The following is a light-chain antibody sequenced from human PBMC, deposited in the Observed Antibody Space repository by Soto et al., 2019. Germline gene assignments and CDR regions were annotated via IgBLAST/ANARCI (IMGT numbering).Light chain of an antibody. Sequence: DIQMTQSPSTLSASVGDRVTITCRASQSISSWLAWYQQKPGKAPKPLIFDASSLESGVPSRFSGSGSGTEFTLTISRLQPDDFATYYCQQYNRYSRTFGQGTKVDIK. CDR3: QQYNRYSRT. CDR1: QSISSW. V-gene: IGKV1-5*01. CDR2: DAS. J-gene: IGKJ1*01.